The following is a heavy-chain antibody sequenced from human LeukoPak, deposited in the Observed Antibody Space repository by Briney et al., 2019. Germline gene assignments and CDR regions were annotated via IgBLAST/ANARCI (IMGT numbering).Heavy chain of an antibody. J-gene: IGHJ4*02. CDR1: GFIFNNAW. V-gene: IGHV3-23*01. Sequence: GGSLRLSCAASGFIFNNAWMTWVRQAPGKGLERVSAISGSGGGTYYADSVKGRFTISRDNSKNTLCLQMNSLRDEDTAVYYCAKEGLYSAYDSYWGQGTLVSVSS. CDR2: ISGSGGGT. D-gene: IGHD5-12*01. CDR3: AKEGLYSAYDSY.